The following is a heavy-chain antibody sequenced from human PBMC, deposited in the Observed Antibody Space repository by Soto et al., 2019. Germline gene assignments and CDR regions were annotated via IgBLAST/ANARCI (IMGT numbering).Heavy chain of an antibody. CDR3: ARIVDFWSGYYFYY. CDR1: GFARSTSGVA. CDR2: IFWDDDK. J-gene: IGHJ4*02. D-gene: IGHD3-3*01. Sequence: VSGPTRLNPTHTLTLTCTFSGFARSTSGVAVGWIRQAPRKAPEWLAFIFWDDDKRYSPSLENRLTITKDTSKNQVVLTMTNMDPVDTATYYCARIVDFWSGYYFYYWGRGTLVTVSS. V-gene: IGHV2-5*02.